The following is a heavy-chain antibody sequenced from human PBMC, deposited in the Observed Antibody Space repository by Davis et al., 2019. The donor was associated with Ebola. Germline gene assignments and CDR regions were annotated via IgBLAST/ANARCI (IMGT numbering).Heavy chain of an antibody. D-gene: IGHD1-26*01. Sequence: GESLKISCKASGYTFTNYGVHWVRQAPGQALEWLGWINTGNGVTVYSQSLGNRLTLSGGTSADTAYMELSCLRSEDTAVYFCARERVGTGNVDLWGQGTLVTVSS. CDR3: ARERVGTGNVDL. V-gene: IGHV1-3*04. J-gene: IGHJ4*02. CDR1: GYTFTNYG. CDR2: INTGNGVT.